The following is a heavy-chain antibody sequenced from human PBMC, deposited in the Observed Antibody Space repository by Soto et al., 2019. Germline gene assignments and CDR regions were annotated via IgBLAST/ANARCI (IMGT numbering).Heavy chain of an antibody. J-gene: IGHJ6*03. CDR1: GGSISSSSYY. D-gene: IGHD2-2*01. V-gene: IGHV4-39*01. Sequence: PSETLSLTCTVSGGSISSSSYYWGWIRQHQGKGLEWIGSIYYSGSTYYNPSLKSRVTISVDTSKNQFSLKLSSVTAADTAVYYCARRGRGSSTSWYYMDVWGKGTTVTVSS. CDR3: ARRGRGSSTSWYYMDV. CDR2: IYYSGST.